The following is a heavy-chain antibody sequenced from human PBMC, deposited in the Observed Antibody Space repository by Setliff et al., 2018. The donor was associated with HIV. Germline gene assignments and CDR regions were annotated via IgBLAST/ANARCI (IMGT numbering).Heavy chain of an antibody. CDR3: ARTPLVTSSPPLYYFDY. J-gene: IGHJ4*02. CDR2: LSHRGTTI. D-gene: IGHD3-9*01. V-gene: IGHV3-48*04. Sequence: GGSLRLTCAASGFTFSSFSMNWVRQAPGKGLEWVSYLSHRGTTIYYADSLKGRFTISIDNARNSLHLQMYSLRSEDTAVYYCARTPLVTSSPPLYYFDYWGQGSLVTVSS. CDR1: GFTFSSFS.